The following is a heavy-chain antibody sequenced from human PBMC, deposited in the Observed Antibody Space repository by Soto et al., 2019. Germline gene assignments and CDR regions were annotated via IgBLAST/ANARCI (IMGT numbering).Heavy chain of an antibody. CDR3: AKLVDKSLDDY. CDR2: ISYDGSNQ. D-gene: IGHD3-16*01. CDR1: GFTFNTYG. Sequence: PGGSLRLSCAASGFTFNTYGMYWVRQAPGKGLEWVAAISYDGSNQYHADSVKGRFSVSRDNSKNTLFLHMNSLRAEDTAVYFCAKLVDKSLDDYWGQGALVTVSS. V-gene: IGHV3-30*18. J-gene: IGHJ4*02.